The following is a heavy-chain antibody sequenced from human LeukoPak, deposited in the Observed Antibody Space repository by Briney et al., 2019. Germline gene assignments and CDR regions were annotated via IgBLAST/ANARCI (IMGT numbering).Heavy chain of an antibody. CDR1: GGSISSYY. CDR3: ARRAVAGTTYYYYSMDV. V-gene: IGHV4-59*08. Sequence: SETLSLTCTASGGSISSYYWSWIRQPPGKGLEWIGYIYYIVSTNYNPSLTSRVTISAATSKNQFSLKLSSVTAAATAVYYSARRAVAGTTYYYYSMDVWGKGTTVTVSS. CDR2: IYYIVST. J-gene: IGHJ6*03. D-gene: IGHD6-19*01.